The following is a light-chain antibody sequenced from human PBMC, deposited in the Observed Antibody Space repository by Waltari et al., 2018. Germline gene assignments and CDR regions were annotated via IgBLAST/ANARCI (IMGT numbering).Light chain of an antibody. V-gene: IGKV1-39*01. Sequence: DIQMTQSPSSLSASFWDRVTITCRASQSINTYLNWYLQKLGKAHKLLIYAASNLQNGVPSRFSGSGSETDFTLTISSLQPEDFATYYCQQTYSSPSSFGQGTKLEIK. CDR1: QSINTY. CDR3: QQTYSSPSS. CDR2: AAS. J-gene: IGKJ2*03.